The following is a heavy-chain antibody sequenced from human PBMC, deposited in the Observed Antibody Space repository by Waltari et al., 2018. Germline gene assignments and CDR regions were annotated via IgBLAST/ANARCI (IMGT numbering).Heavy chain of an antibody. J-gene: IGHJ4*02. CDR3: ARELDGGYLDI. CDR1: RFMSSSYR. Sequence: EVHLVDYGGGLVHPGGSLRVPCDIPRFMSSSYRMRWVRQPPGEGLEWVSVIYSGGSTFYSGSVTGRFTISRDNSYNTLFLDMRNLRTEDTATYYCARELDGGYLDIWGQGTLVTVSS. D-gene: IGHD4-17*01. CDR2: IYSGGST. V-gene: IGHV3-66*01.